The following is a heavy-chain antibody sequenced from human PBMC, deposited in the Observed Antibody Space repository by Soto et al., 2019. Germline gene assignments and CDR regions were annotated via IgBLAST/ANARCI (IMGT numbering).Heavy chain of an antibody. CDR2: ISAYNGNT. CDR1: GYTFTSYG. D-gene: IGHD4-17*01. J-gene: IGHJ4*02. Sequence: QVQLVQSGAEVKKPGASVKVSCKASGYTFTSYGISWVRQAPGQGLEWMGWISAYNGNTNYAQKLQGRVTMTTDTSTTPAHMELRSLRSDDTAVYYCARDWETTVTTQPDYWGQGTLVTVSS. CDR3: ARDWETTVTTQPDY. V-gene: IGHV1-18*01.